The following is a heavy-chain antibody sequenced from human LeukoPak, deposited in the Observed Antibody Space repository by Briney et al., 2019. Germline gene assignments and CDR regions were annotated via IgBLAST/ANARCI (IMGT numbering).Heavy chain of an antibody. Sequence: GVSLRLSCAASGFTFLTSWMSWVRQAPGRGLEWVANIKEDGSEKYYVDTVKGRFTISRDNAKNSLYLQMNSLRAEDTAIYYCATSTAAAGTDWGQGTLVTVSS. CDR2: IKEDGSEK. V-gene: IGHV3-7*03. J-gene: IGHJ4*02. D-gene: IGHD6-13*01. CDR3: ATSTAAAGTD. CDR1: GFTFLTSW.